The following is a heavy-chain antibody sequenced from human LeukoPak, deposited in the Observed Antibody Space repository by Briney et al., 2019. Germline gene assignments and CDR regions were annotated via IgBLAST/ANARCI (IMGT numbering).Heavy chain of an antibody. CDR3: VRERGETRPHMWFDP. V-gene: IGHV3-11*01. CDR2: ISRGGATV. D-gene: IGHD3-16*01. Sequence: GGSLRLSCAASGFNFNDYYMTWIRQAPGKGLQWVSYISRGGATVDYADSVKGRFTISRDDAKNSFYLQMNSLRAEDPGMYFCVRERGETRPHMWFDPWGQGTLVTVSS. J-gene: IGHJ5*02. CDR1: GFNFNDYY.